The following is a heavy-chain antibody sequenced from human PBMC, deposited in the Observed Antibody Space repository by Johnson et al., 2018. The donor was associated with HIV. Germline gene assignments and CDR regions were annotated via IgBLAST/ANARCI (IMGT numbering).Heavy chain of an antibody. CDR3: ATTRWSDTDPFDI. V-gene: IGHV3-30-3*01. CDR2: ISYTGGSI. Sequence: QVQLVESGGGVVQPGRSLRLSCAASGFAFSSYTMHWVRQVPGKGLDWVAVISYTGGSIDYAGSVKGRFTISRDNLNNKLYLQMNSLRTEDTAVYYCATTRWSDTDPFDIWGQGTLVTVSS. CDR1: GFAFSSYT. D-gene: IGHD3-3*01. J-gene: IGHJ3*02.